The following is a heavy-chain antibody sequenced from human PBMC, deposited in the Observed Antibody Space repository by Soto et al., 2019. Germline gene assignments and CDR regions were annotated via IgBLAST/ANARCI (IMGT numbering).Heavy chain of an antibody. Sequence: QVQLVESGGGVVQPGRSLRLSCAASGFTFSSYGMHWVRQAPGKGLEWVAVISYDGSNKYYADSVKGRFTISRYNSKNTLYLQMNSLRAEDTAVYYCAKGVVVTSSYVQHWGQGTLVTVSS. CDR3: AKGVVVTSSYVQH. V-gene: IGHV3-30*18. D-gene: IGHD2-21*02. CDR2: ISYDGSNK. CDR1: GFTFSSYG. J-gene: IGHJ1*01.